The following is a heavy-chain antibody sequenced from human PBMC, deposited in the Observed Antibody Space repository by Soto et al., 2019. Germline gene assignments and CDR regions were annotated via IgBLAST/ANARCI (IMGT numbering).Heavy chain of an antibody. Sequence: GASVKVSCEASGYTFTSYYIHWVRQAPGQGLEWMGIINPSGGSTSYAQKFQGRVTMTRDTSTSTVYMELSSLRSEDTAVYYCARGSRKEYCSSTSCPAGLNWFDPWGQGTLVTVSS. CDR1: GYTFTSYY. CDR3: ARGSRKEYCSSTSCPAGLNWFDP. V-gene: IGHV1-46*01. J-gene: IGHJ5*02. D-gene: IGHD2-2*01. CDR2: INPSGGST.